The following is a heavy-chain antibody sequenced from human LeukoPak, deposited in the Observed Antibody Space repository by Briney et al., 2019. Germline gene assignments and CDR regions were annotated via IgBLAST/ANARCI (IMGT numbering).Heavy chain of an antibody. CDR2: IYTSGST. Sequence: NASETLSLTCTVSGGSISSYYWSWIRQPAGKGLEWIGRIYTSGSTNYNPSLKSRVTMSVDTSKNQFSPKLSSVTAADTAVYYCARDFPLYGMDVWGQGTTVTVSS. J-gene: IGHJ6*02. CDR1: GGSISSYY. V-gene: IGHV4-4*07. CDR3: ARDFPLYGMDV.